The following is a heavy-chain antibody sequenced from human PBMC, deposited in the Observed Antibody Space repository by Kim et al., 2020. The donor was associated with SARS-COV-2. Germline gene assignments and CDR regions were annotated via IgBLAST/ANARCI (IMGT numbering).Heavy chain of an antibody. CDR1: GDSISHSF. CDR2: VSHSGST. D-gene: IGHD3-10*01. CDR3: ARRVNMGISTSTDPSNWL. J-gene: IGHJ5*01. Sequence: SETLSLTCTVSGDSISHSFWNWIRQSPGKGLEWIGHVSHSGSTVYNPSLESRVTILIDTSKNQFSLKLTSVTAADTAMYYCARRVNMGISTSTDPSNWL. V-gene: IGHV4-59*08.